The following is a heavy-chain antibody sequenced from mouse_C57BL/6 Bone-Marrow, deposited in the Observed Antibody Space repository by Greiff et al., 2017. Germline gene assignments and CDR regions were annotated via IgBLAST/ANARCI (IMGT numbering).Heavy chain of an antibody. CDR1: GYAFSSSW. V-gene: IGHV1-82*01. D-gene: IGHD2-2*01. J-gene: IGHJ3*01. Sequence: QVQLQQSGPELVKPGASVKISCKASGYAFSSSWMNWVKQRPGKGLEWIGRIYPGDGDTNYNGKFKGKATLTADKSSSTAYMQLSCLTSEDSAVYFCARGGYEAWFAYWGQGTLVTVSA. CDR2: IYPGDGDT. CDR3: ARGGYEAWFAY.